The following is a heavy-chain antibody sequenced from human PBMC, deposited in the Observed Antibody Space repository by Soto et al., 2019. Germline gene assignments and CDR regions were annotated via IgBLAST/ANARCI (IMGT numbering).Heavy chain of an antibody. Sequence: PGESLKISCQGSGYSFTSYWIDWVRQLPGKGLEWMGIIYPVDSDTTYSPSFQGLVTISADKSISTAYLQWSSLKASDTAMYYCARVAAAGNYYYYGMDVWGQGTTVTVSS. D-gene: IGHD6-13*01. CDR1: GYSFTSYW. J-gene: IGHJ6*02. V-gene: IGHV5-51*01. CDR3: ARVAAAGNYYYYGMDV. CDR2: IYPVDSDT.